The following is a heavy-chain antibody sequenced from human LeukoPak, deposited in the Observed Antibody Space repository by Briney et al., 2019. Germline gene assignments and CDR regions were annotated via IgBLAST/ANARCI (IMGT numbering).Heavy chain of an antibody. D-gene: IGHD2-2*01. CDR2: IWYDGSNK. J-gene: IGHJ6*02. CDR3: ARDLTVVVPAALYYYYGMDV. V-gene: IGHV3-33*01. Sequence: GGSLRLSCAASGFTFSSYGMHWVRQAPGKGLEWVAVIWYDGSNKYYADSVKGRFTISRDNSKNTLYLQMNSLRAEDTAVYYCARDLTVVVPAALYYYYGMDVWGQGTTVTVSS. CDR1: GFTFSSYG.